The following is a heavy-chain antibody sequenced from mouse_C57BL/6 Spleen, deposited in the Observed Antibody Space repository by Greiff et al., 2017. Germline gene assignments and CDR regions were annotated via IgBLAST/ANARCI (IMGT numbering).Heavy chain of an antibody. J-gene: IGHJ3*01. V-gene: IGHV1-52*01. D-gene: IGHD2-4*01. CDR1: GYTFTSYW. Sequence: VQLQQPGAELVRPGSSVKLSCKASGYTFTSYWMHWVKQRPIQGLEWIGNIDPSDSETHYNQKFKDKATLTVDKSSSTAYMQLSSLTSEDSAVYYCARLDYDGAWFAYWGQGTLVTVSA. CDR3: ARLDYDGAWFAY. CDR2: IDPSDSET.